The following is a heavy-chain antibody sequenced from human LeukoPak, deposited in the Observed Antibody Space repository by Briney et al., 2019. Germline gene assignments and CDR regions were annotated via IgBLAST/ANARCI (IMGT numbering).Heavy chain of an antibody. CDR2: ISSSSSYI. J-gene: IGHJ4*02. V-gene: IGHV3-21*01. CDR3: ARDRGRWLAPRFDY. Sequence: GGSLRLSCAASGFTFSSYSMNWVRQAPGKGLEWVSSISSSSSYIYYADSVKGRFTISRDNAKNTLYLQMNSLRAEDTAVYYCARDRGRWLAPRFDYWGQGTLVTVSS. CDR1: GFTFSSYS. D-gene: IGHD6-19*01.